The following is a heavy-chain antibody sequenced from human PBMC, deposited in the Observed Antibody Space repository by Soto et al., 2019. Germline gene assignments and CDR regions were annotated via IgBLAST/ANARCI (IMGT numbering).Heavy chain of an antibody. J-gene: IGHJ4*02. Sequence: QITLKESGPTLVKPTQTLTLTCTFSGFSLSTSGVGVGWIRQPPGKALEWLAFIYWDDDKRYSPSLKSRLTIIKDTSKNQVVLRMTNMDPVDTATYNCAHLVVAGATYYFDYWGQGTLVTVSS. CDR1: GFSLSTSGVG. CDR3: AHLVVAGATYYFDY. D-gene: IGHD2-15*01. CDR2: IYWDDDK. V-gene: IGHV2-5*02.